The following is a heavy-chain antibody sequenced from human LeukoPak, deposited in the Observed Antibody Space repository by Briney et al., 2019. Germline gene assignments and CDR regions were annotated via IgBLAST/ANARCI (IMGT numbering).Heavy chain of an antibody. CDR2: IKQDGSEK. V-gene: IGHV3-7*01. CDR1: GFTFNSYW. CDR3: ALSRTLDY. Sequence: GGSLRLSCAASGFTFNSYWMSWVRQAPGKGLEWVANIKQDGSEKYYVDSVKGRFTISRDNPKNSLYLQMNSLRAEDTAVYYCALSRTLDYWGQGTLVTVSS. J-gene: IGHJ4*02.